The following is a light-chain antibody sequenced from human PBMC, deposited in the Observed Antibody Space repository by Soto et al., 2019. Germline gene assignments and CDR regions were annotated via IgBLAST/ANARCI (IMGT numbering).Light chain of an antibody. CDR2: AAS. Sequence: DIQMTQSPSSLSASVGDRLTITCRASQSISNFLNWYQQKPGKAPKLLIYAASSLQSGVPARFSGSESGTGFTLTISSLQPEDFATYYCQQSYSTPLTFGGGTKVEIK. V-gene: IGKV1-39*01. CDR1: QSISNF. CDR3: QQSYSTPLT. J-gene: IGKJ4*01.